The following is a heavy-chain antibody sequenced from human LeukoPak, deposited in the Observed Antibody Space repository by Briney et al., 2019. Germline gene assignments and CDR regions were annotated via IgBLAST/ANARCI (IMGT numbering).Heavy chain of an antibody. CDR1: GFIFSSYS. Sequence: GGSLRLSCAASGFIFSSYSMNWARQAPGKGLEWVANIDQNGSEKYFVDSVKGRFTISRDNAKNSLYLQMNSLRAEDTAVYYCVTGVYYFDYWGQGTLVTVSS. V-gene: IGHV3-7*05. CDR2: IDQNGSEK. J-gene: IGHJ4*02. CDR3: VTGVYYFDY. D-gene: IGHD3-10*01.